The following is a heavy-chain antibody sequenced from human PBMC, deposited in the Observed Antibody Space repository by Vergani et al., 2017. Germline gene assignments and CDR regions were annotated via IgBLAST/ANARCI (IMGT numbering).Heavy chain of an antibody. V-gene: IGHV5-10-1*03. Sequence: EVQLVQSGAEVKKPGESRRISCKGSGYSFTSYWISWVRQMPGKGLEWMGRIDPSDSYTNYSPSFQGHVTISADKSISTAYLEWSSLKASDTAMYYCARQSDDGDTTVYNWFDPWGQGTLVTVSS. J-gene: IGHJ5*02. D-gene: IGHD4-17*01. CDR3: ARQSDDGDTTVYNWFDP. CDR2: IDPSDSYT. CDR1: GYSFTSYW.